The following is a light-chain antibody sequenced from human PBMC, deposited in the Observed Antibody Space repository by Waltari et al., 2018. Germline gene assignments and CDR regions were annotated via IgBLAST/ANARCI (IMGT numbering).Light chain of an antibody. CDR3: QHFGTSRST. CDR1: QSVTSNY. V-gene: IGKV3-20*01. CDR2: GAS. Sequence: EIVLTQSPGTPSLSPGERATLPCRASQSVTSNYLAWYQQKPGQAPRLLLYGASNRATGIPDRFSGSGSGTDFTLTISRLEPEDFAVYYCQHFGTSRSTFGQGTRLDIK. J-gene: IGKJ5*01.